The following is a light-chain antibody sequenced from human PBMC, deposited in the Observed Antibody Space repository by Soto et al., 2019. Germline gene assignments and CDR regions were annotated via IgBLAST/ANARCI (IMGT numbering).Light chain of an antibody. CDR1: QSISSW. Sequence: DIQMTQSPSTLSASVGDRVTITCRASQSISSWLAWYQQKPGKAPKLLIYKASTLQSGVPSRFSGSGSGTEITLAISSLHADDSATYYCQQYNVNWTFGQGTKVEIK. V-gene: IGKV1-5*03. CDR3: QQYNVNWT. J-gene: IGKJ1*01. CDR2: KAS.